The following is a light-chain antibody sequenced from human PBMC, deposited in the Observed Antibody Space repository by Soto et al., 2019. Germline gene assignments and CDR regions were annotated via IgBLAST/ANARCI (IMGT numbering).Light chain of an antibody. CDR1: QSLIHSDGTTY. CDR2: KIS. V-gene: IGKV2-24*01. CDR3: MQATLFPL. J-gene: IGKJ1*01. Sequence: DIVMTQSPLSLPVTPGEPASISCSSSQSLIHSDGTTYVSWLHQRPGQPPRLLIYKISNRFSGVPDRFSGSGAGTDFTLKISRVEAEDVGIYFCMQATLFPLFGQGTKVDIK.